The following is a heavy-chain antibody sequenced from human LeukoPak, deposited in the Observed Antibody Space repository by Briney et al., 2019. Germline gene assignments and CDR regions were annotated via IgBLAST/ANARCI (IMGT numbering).Heavy chain of an antibody. V-gene: IGHV3-33*01. CDR2: IWYDGSNE. D-gene: IGHD6-6*01. J-gene: IGHJ4*02. CDR3: ARDAGMASRQPAY. CDR1: GFTFSSYG. Sequence: PGGSLRLSCAASGFTFSSYGMHWVRQAPGKGLEWVAVIWYDGSNEKYADSAKGRFTIKRDNSKNTLYLQMDSLRAEDTAVYYCARDAGMASRQPAYWDQGTLVTVSS.